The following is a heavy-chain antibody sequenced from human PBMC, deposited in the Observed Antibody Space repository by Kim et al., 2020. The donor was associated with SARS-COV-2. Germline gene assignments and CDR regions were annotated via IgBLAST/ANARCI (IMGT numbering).Heavy chain of an antibody. J-gene: IGHJ5*02. D-gene: IGHD2-2*01. CDR3: AVVPAAIYDNWFDP. CDR2: IYYSGST. Sequence: SETLSLTCTVSGGSISSSSYYWGWIRQPPGKGLEWIGSIYYSGSTYYNPSLKSRVTISVDTSKNQFSLKLSSVTAADTAVYYCAVVPAAIYDNWFDPWGQGTLVTVSS. V-gene: IGHV4-39*01. CDR1: GGSISSSSYY.